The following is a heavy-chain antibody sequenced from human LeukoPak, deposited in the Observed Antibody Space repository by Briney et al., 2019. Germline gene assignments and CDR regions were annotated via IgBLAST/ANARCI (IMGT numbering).Heavy chain of an antibody. CDR1: GFTFSSYE. J-gene: IGHJ3*02. V-gene: IGHV3-48*03. CDR3: ARDRSKVTAYDDALDI. CDR2: ISDIGTTQ. Sequence: GGSLRLSCAASGFTFSSYELNWVRQAPGKGLEWVSYISDIGTTQHYADSVKGQFTISRDNAKNSLYLQMNSLTAEDTAVYYCARDRSKVTAYDDALDIWGQGTMVIVSS. D-gene: IGHD2-21*02.